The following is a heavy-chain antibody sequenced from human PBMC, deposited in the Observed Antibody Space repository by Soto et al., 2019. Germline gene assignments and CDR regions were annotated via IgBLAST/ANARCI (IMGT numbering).Heavy chain of an antibody. Sequence: PGGSLRLSCAASGFTFDNYAMNWVRQAPGKGLEWVSGITGSGENTYYADSVKGRFTISRDNSKNTLYVQLNSLRVEDTAIYYCAKVSLGATTITDFYYYGMGVSGKGTMVTVSS. CDR1: GFTFDNYA. CDR2: ITGSGENT. CDR3: AKVSLGATTITDFYYYGMGV. V-gene: IGHV3-23*01. D-gene: IGHD1-26*01. J-gene: IGHJ6*04.